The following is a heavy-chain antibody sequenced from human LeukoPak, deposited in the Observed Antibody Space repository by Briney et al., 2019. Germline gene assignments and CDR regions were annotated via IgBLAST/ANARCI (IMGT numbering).Heavy chain of an antibody. J-gene: IGHJ6*02. CDR1: GFTFSSYA. D-gene: IGHD2-2*01. Sequence: GGSLRLSCAASGFTFSSYAMSWVRQAPGKGLEWVSAISGSGGSTYYADSVKGRFTISRDNSKNTLYLQMSSLRAEDTAVYYCAKASTYCSSTSCPGYGMDVWGQGTTVTVSS. V-gene: IGHV3-23*01. CDR2: ISGSGGST. CDR3: AKASTYCSSTSCPGYGMDV.